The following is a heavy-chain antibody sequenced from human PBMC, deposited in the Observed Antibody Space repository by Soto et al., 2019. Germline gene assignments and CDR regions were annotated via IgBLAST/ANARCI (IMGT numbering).Heavy chain of an antibody. Sequence: GGSLRLSCAASGFTFSSYAMHWVRQAPGKGLEWVAVISYDGSNKYYADSVKGRFTISRDNSKNTLYLQMNSLRAEDTAVYYCATVEGGLWGYFDYWGQGTLVTVSS. D-gene: IGHD2-21*01. CDR3: ATVEGGLWGYFDY. V-gene: IGHV3-30*04. J-gene: IGHJ4*02. CDR1: GFTFSSYA. CDR2: ISYDGSNK.